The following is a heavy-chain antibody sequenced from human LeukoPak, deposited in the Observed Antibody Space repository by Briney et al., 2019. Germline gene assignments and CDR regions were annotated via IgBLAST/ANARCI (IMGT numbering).Heavy chain of an antibody. CDR2: IIPIFGTA. CDR3: ARGETVYGGAIVY. CDR1: GGTFSNYA. V-gene: IGHV1-69*06. J-gene: IGHJ4*02. D-gene: IGHD3-16*02. Sequence: SVKVSCKASGGTFSNYAISWVRQAPGQGLEWMGGIIPIFGTANYAQKFQGRVTITAAKSTSTAYMELSSLRSEDTAVYYCARGETVYGGAIVYWGQGTLVTVSS.